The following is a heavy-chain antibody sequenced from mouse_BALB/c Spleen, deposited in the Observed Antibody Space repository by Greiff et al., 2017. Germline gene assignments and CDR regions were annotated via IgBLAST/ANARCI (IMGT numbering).Heavy chain of an antibody. Sequence: EVMLVESGGGLVKPGGSLKLSCAASGFTFSSYAMSWVRQTPEKRLEWVASISSGGSTDYPDSVKGRFTISRDNARNILYLQMSSLRSEDTAMYYCARAPYYYGSSYWYFDVWGAGTTVTVSS. CDR3: ARAPYYYGSSYWYFDV. V-gene: IGHV5-6-5*01. CDR2: ISSGGST. CDR1: GFTFSSYA. D-gene: IGHD1-1*01. J-gene: IGHJ1*01.